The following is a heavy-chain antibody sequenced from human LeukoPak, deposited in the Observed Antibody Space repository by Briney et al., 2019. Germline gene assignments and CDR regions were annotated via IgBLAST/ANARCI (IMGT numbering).Heavy chain of an antibody. V-gene: IGHV4-34*01. Sequence: PSETLSLTCAVYGGSFSGYYWSWIRQPPGKGLEWIGGINHSGSTNYNPSLKSRVTISVDTSKNQFSLKLSSVTAADTAVYYCARARRTVPTRDFDYWGQGTLVTVSS. CDR2: INHSGST. CDR1: GGSFSGYY. J-gene: IGHJ4*02. CDR3: ARARRTVPTRDFDY. D-gene: IGHD4-17*01.